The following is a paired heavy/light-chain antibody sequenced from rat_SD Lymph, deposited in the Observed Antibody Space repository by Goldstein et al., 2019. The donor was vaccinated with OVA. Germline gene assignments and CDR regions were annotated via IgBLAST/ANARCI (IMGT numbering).Heavy chain of an antibody. CDR1: GFTFSSFY. D-gene: IGHD1-11*01. CDR2: ISTGGGVT. CDR3: ARKYNYFDY. Sequence: EVQLVESGGGFVQPGRSMRLSCIASGFTFSSFYMAWVRQAPTKGLEWVASISTGGGVTYYRDSVKGRFTISRDNAENTLYLQMDSLRSEDTATYYCARKYNYFDYWGQGVMVTVSS. V-gene: IGHV5-25*01. J-gene: IGHJ2*01.
Light chain of an antibody. Sequence: DTVLTQSPALAVSPGERVAISCTASEKFSTLMHWYQQKPGQQPKLLIYKASNLASGVPARFSGSGSETEFTFTIDPVEADDIATYYCHQSWNSDTFGAGTKLELK. V-gene: IGKV3S8*01. J-gene: IGKJ2-2*01. CDR3: HQSWNSDT. CDR1: EKFSTL. CDR2: KAS.